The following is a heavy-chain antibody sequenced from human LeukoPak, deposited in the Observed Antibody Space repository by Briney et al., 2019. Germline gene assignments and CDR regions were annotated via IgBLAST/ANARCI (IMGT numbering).Heavy chain of an antibody. CDR2: IYPDDSDT. CDR3: ARRAAEWEQLDY. D-gene: IGHD1-26*01. Sequence: PGESLKISCEGYGYSFANYWIGWVRQMPGKGLEWMGIIYPDDSDTRYSPSFQGQVTISADRSMSTAYLQWSSLKASDTAIYYCARRAAEWEQLDYWGQGTLVTVSS. J-gene: IGHJ4*02. CDR1: GYSFANYW. V-gene: IGHV5-51*01.